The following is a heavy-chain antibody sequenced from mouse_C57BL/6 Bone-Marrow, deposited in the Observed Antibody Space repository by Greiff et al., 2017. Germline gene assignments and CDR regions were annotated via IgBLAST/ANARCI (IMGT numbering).Heavy chain of an antibody. CDR2: IDSSDSDT. CDR1: CYTFTSYR. V-gene: IGHV1-52*01. J-gene: IGHJ4*01. CDR3: ARSRRAMDY. Sequence: LLLQQPGAQLVRPWSLVKLSCKASCYTFTSYRLHWVKQRPIQGLEMIGNIDSSDSDTHYNQKVKDKAILTVDKSSSTAYMQRSSLTAEDAAVCDRARSRRAMDYWGQGTSVTVSS.